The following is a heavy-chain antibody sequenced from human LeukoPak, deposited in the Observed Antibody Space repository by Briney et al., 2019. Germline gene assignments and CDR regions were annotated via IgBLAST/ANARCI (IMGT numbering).Heavy chain of an antibody. CDR1: GGSISSYY. V-gene: IGHV4-59*01. J-gene: IGHJ5*02. CDR3: ARDVGAARSGTNNWFDP. D-gene: IGHD6-6*01. Sequence: PSETLSLTCTVSGGSISSYYWSWIRQPPGKGLEWIGYIYYSGSTNYNPSLKSRVTISVDTSKNQFSLKLSSVTAADTAVYYCARDVGAARSGTNNWFDPWGQGTLVTVSS. CDR2: IYYSGST.